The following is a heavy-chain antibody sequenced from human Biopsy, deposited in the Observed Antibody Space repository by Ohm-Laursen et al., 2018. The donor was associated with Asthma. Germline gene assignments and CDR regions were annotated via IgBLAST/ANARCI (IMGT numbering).Heavy chain of an antibody. CDR1: GGSISSNFYY. CDR3: ARQKLVAAEGPFDT. V-gene: IGHV4-39*01. CDR2: IYKSGQV. Sequence: SETLSLTCTVSGGSISSNFYYWGWIRQPPGKGLEWIGNIYKSGQVYYNLSLKSRVTISVDTSKNQFSLQLRSVTAADTAVYYCARQKLVAAEGPFDTWGQGTMAIVSS. D-gene: IGHD1-26*01. J-gene: IGHJ3*02.